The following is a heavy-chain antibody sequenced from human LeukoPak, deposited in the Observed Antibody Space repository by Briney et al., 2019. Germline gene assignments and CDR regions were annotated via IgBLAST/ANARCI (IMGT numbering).Heavy chain of an antibody. Sequence: PGGSLRLSCAVSGFTFTDTYMTWIRQAPGKGLESLSYISPSGTDISYADSVKGRFTISRDNAKNSLYLQMNSLRAEDTAVYYCAREPTYSSSWYTTCDFWGQGTLVTVSS. D-gene: IGHD6-13*01. V-gene: IGHV3-11*04. CDR1: GFTFTDTY. CDR2: ISPSGTDI. J-gene: IGHJ4*02. CDR3: AREPTYSSSWYTTCDF.